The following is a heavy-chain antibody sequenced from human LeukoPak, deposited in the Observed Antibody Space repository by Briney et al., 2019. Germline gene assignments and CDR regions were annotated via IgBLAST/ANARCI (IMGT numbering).Heavy chain of an antibody. D-gene: IGHD1-26*01. Sequence: GGSLRLSCAASGFTFSSYGMHWVRQAPGKGLEWVAVISYDGSNKYYADSVKGRFTISRDNSKNTLYLQMNSLRAEDTAVYYCARNLVGANSGGDYWGQGTLVTVSS. J-gene: IGHJ4*02. CDR1: GFTFSSYG. V-gene: IGHV3-30*03. CDR2: ISYDGSNK. CDR3: ARNLVGANSGGDY.